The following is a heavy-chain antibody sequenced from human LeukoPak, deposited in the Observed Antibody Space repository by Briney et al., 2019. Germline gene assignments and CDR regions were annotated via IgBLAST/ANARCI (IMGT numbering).Heavy chain of an antibody. Sequence: PGGSLRLSCAASGFTFDDYAMPWVRQTPEKGLEWVSGISWNSGSVVYADSVKGRFTISRDNAKNSLYLQMNSQRREDTALYYCARRATTRHLDYWGQGTLVTVSS. CDR2: ISWNSGSV. CDR3: ARRATTRHLDY. CDR1: GFTFDDYA. V-gene: IGHV3-9*01. D-gene: IGHD1-26*01. J-gene: IGHJ4*02.